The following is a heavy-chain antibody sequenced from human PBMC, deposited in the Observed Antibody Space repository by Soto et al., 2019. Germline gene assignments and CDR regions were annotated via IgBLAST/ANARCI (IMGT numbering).Heavy chain of an antibody. D-gene: IGHD2-15*01. CDR2: ISSSSSYI. CDR1: GFTFSSYS. J-gene: IGHJ3*02. V-gene: IGHV3-21*01. CDR3: ARDGEYIVVVVNDAFDI. Sequence: EVQLVESGGGLVKPGGSLRLSCAASGFTFSSYSMNWVRQAPGKGLEWVSSISSSSSYIYYADSVKGRFTISRDNAKNSLYLQMNSLRAEDTAVYYCARDGEYIVVVVNDAFDIWGQGTMVTVSS.